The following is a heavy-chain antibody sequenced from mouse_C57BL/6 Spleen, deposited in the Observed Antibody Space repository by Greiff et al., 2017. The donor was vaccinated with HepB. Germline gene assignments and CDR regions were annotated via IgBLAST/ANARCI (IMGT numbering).Heavy chain of an antibody. CDR1: GFTFSDYY. CDR2: INYDGSST. CDR3: ARGYGLDY. D-gene: IGHD1-2*01. J-gene: IGHJ2*01. V-gene: IGHV5-16*01. Sequence: EVKLVESEGGLVQPGSSMKLSCTASGFTFSDYYMAWVRQVPEKGLEWVANINYDGSSTYYLDSLKSRFIISRDNAKNILYLQMSSLKSEDTATYYCARGYGLDYWGQGTTLTVSS.